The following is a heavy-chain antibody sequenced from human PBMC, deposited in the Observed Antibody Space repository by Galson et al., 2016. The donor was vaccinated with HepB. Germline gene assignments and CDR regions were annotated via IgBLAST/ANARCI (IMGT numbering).Heavy chain of an antibody. J-gene: IGHJ3*01. Sequence: SLRLSCAASGFTFRHYWIHWVRQAPGKGLVWVSRIKSDGSSTTYADSVKGRFTISRDNAKNTLYLQMNGLRAEDTAVYYCARDLYGAGGWANVALDVGGQGTMVIVSS. CDR1: GFTFRHYW. D-gene: IGHD6-19*01. CDR2: IKSDGSST. V-gene: IGHV3-74*03. CDR3: ARDLYGAGGWANVALDV.